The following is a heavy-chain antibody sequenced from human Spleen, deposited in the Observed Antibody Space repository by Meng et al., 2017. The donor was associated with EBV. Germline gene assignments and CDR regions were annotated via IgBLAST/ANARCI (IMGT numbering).Heavy chain of an antibody. J-gene: IGHJ4*02. CDR3: ARAPPGLFGEPY. D-gene: IGHD3-10*01. Sequence: QLQPREARPGVATLWETLSLMCSGSGASLSSTSYVWNWIRQLPGKGLEWIGRIYSGGTTIYSPSLKSRVPISFDTSKNHFSLRLNSLTAADTAVYFCARAPPGLFGEPYWGQGALVTVSS. CDR1: GASLSSTSYV. V-gene: IGHV4-39*07. CDR2: IYSGGTT.